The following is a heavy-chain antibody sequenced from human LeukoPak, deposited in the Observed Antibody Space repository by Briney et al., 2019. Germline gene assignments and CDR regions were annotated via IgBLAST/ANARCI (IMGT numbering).Heavy chain of an antibody. J-gene: IGHJ4*02. D-gene: IGHD2-21*02. Sequence: GGSLRLSCAASGFTFSSYSMNWVRQAPGKGLEWVSSISSSSSYIYYADSVKGRFTISRDNAKNSLYLQMNSLRAEDTAVYYCARDTLYCGGDCYPSSVPFDYWGQGTLVTVSP. CDR2: ISSSSSYI. CDR3: ARDTLYCGGDCYPSSVPFDY. V-gene: IGHV3-21*01. CDR1: GFTFSSYS.